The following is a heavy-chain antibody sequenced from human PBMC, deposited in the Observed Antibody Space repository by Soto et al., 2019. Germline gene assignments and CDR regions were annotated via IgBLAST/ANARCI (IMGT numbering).Heavy chain of an antibody. CDR3: VRGYSGYDKPDFDY. CDR1: GGTFSSYA. D-gene: IGHD5-12*01. V-gene: IGHV1-69*13. CDR2: IIPIFGTA. Sequence: SVKVSCKASGGTFSSYAISWVRQAPGQGLEWMGGIIPIFGTANYAQKFQGRVTITADESTSTAYMELSSLRSEDTAVYYCVRGYSGYDKPDFDYWGQGTLVTSPQ. J-gene: IGHJ4*02.